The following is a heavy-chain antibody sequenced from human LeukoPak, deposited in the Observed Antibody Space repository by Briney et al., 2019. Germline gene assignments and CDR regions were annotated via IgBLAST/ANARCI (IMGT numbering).Heavy chain of an antibody. D-gene: IGHD2-2*01. V-gene: IGHV3-21*01. CDR3: ASWLVVPAAPEDY. Sequence: PGGSLRLSCAASGFTFSSYSMNWVRQAPGKGLEWVSSISSSSSYIYCADSVKGRFTISRDNAKNSLYLQMNSLRAEDTAVYYCASWLVVPAAPEDYWGQGTLVTVSS. CDR1: GFTFSSYS. J-gene: IGHJ4*02. CDR2: ISSSSSYI.